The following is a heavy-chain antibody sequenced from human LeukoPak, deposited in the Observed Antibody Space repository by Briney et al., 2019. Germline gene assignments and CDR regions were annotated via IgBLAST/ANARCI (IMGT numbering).Heavy chain of an antibody. CDR3: ARDRFAFDV. CDR2: INSDGSSS. CDR1: GFTFSSCW. J-gene: IGHJ3*01. V-gene: IGHV3-74*01. Sequence: GGSLRLSCAASGFTFSSCWMHWVRQAPGKGLVWVSRINSDGSSSIYADSVKGRFTISRDNAKNTLYLQLNSLRAEDTAVYYCARDRFAFDVWGQGTMVTVSS.